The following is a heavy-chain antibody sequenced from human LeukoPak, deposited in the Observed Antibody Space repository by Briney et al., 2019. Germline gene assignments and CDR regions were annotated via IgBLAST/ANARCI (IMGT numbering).Heavy chain of an antibody. CDR1: GYSLSSGYY. D-gene: IGHD6-13*01. CDR2: IYHSWST. CDR3: ARSSDSWYPYAFDV. V-gene: IGHV4-38-2*02. Sequence: SETLSLTCTVSGYSLSSGYYWGWIRQPPGKGLEWIGSIYHSWSTYYNPSLKSRVTISVDTSKNQFSLNLSSLTDPDTPVYYCARSSDSWYPYAFDVGGQGTMVTVSS. J-gene: IGHJ3*01.